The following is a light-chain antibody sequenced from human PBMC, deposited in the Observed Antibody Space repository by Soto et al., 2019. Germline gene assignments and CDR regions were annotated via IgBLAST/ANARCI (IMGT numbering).Light chain of an antibody. V-gene: IGKV3-11*01. CDR1: QSVSGY. CDR3: QQYGGSPLS. J-gene: IGKJ4*01. Sequence: IVLKQSAATLSLSPGERATLYCRAGQSVSGYLAWYQQKPGQAPRLLIYDASKRATGIPARFSGSGFGTDYTLTISSLEPEDFAVFYCQQYGGSPLSFGGGSKVDI. CDR2: DAS.